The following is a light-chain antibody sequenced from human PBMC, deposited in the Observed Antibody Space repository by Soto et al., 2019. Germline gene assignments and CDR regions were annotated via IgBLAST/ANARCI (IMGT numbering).Light chain of an antibody. CDR2: GAS. Sequence: EIVMTQSLATLSVSPGERATLSCRASQSVSSDLAWYQKKPGQAPRLIIYGASNRATGIPDRFSGSGSGTEFTLTIRRPQSEDSAAYYCQKYDNWPQLNFGGGNKVDIK. J-gene: IGKJ4*01. CDR1: QSVSSD. V-gene: IGKV3-15*01. CDR3: QKYDNWPQLN.